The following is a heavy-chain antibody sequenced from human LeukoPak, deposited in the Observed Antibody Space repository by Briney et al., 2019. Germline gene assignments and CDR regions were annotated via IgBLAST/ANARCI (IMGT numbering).Heavy chain of an antibody. V-gene: IGHV4-59*01. CDR1: GGSISSYY. D-gene: IGHD3/OR15-3a*01. J-gene: IGHJ6*02. Sequence: LETLSLTCTVSGGSISSYYWSWIRQPPGKGLEWIGYIYYSGSTNYNPSLKSRVTISVDTSKNQFSLKLSSVTAADTAVYYCASIELGHDHNYYYYGMDVWGQGTTVTVSS. CDR3: ASIELGHDHNYYYYGMDV. CDR2: IYYSGST.